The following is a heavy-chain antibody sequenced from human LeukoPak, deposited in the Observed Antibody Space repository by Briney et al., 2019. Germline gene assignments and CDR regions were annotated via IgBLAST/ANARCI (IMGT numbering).Heavy chain of an antibody. V-gene: IGHV4-59*01. Sequence: PSETLSLTCSVSGGSISGYYWNWIRLPPGKGLEWIGYIYYTGSTNYNPSLQSRVTISGDTSKKQFSLKLTSPTAADTAVYYCARGSYSFDSSSSPLGPLFDPWGQGTLVTVSS. D-gene: IGHD3-22*01. CDR3: ARGSYSFDSSSSPLGPLFDP. CDR1: GGSISGYY. J-gene: IGHJ5*02. CDR2: IYYTGST.